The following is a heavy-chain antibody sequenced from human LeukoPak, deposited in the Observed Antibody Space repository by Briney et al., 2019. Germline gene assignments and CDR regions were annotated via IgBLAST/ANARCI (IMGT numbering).Heavy chain of an antibody. CDR3: ATAARGGYSYGYYFY. J-gene: IGHJ4*02. D-gene: IGHD5-18*01. V-gene: IGHV1-24*01. CDR2: FDPEDGET. Sequence: ASVKVSCKVSGYTLTELSMHWVRQAPGKGLEWMGGFDPEDGETIYARKFQGRVTMTEDTSIDTAYMELSGLRSADTAVYYCATAARGGYSYGYYFYWGQGTLVXVSS. CDR1: GYTLTELS.